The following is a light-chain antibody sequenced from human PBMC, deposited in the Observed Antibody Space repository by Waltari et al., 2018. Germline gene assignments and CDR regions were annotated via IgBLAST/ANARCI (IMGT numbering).Light chain of an antibody. CDR2: KGI. Sequence: QTVVTQEPSLSVSPGGTVTLTCALSSGSVSSTSYPTWYQPTPGQPPRTLVYKGISRSSGVPDRCSGSILGNTAALTITGAQADDESDYYCSMYMGSGVWVFGGGTKLTVL. CDR3: SMYMGSGVWV. V-gene: IGLV8-61*01. J-gene: IGLJ3*02. CDR1: SGSVSSTSY.